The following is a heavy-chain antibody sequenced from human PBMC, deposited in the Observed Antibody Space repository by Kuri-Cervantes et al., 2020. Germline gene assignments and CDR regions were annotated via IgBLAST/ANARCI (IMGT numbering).Heavy chain of an antibody. Sequence: SETLSLTCTVSGGSISSYYWSWIRQPAGKGLEWIGRIYTSGSTNYNPSLKSRVTISVDKSKNQFSLSLTSVTAADTATYYCARSAHMGLKIWGQGTLVTVSS. CDR2: IYTSGST. J-gene: IGHJ4*03. D-gene: IGHD4/OR15-4a*01. V-gene: IGHV4-4*07. CDR3: ARSAHMGLKI. CDR1: GGSISSYY.